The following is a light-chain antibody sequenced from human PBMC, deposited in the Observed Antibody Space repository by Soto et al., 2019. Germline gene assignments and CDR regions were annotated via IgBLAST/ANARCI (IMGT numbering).Light chain of an antibody. Sequence: QSALTQPASVSGSPGQSITISCTGTSSDVGGYNYVSWYQQHPGKAPKLMIYEVSNRPSGVSNRFSGSKSGNTASLTISGVQAEDEADYYCSSYTSSSFDYVFGTGTKLTGL. J-gene: IGLJ1*01. CDR3: SSYTSSSFDYV. CDR1: SSDVGGYNY. V-gene: IGLV2-14*01. CDR2: EVS.